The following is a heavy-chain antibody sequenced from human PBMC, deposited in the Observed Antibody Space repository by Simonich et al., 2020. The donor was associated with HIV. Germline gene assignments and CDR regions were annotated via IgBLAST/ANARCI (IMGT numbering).Heavy chain of an antibody. CDR1: GGSFSGYY. CDR3: ARGFYQRLYYFDY. D-gene: IGHD2-2*01. V-gene: IGHV4-34*01. J-gene: IGHJ4*02. CDR2: INHSGST. Sequence: QVQLQQWGAGLLKPSETLSLTCAVYGGSFSGYYWSWIRQPPGKGLEWIGEINHSGSTNYNPSLKSRVTISVDTSKNQFSLKLSSVTAADTDVYYCARGFYQRLYYFDYWGQGTLVTVSS.